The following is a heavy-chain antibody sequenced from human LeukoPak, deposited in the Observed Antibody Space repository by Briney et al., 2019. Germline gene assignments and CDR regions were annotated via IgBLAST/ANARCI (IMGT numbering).Heavy chain of an antibody. CDR3: ARVEMATAY. CDR2: IYYSGST. CDR1: GGSIGSSSYY. J-gene: IGHJ4*02. V-gene: IGHV4-39*01. Sequence: PSETLSLTCTVSGGSIGSSSYYWGWIRQPPGKGLEWIGSIYYSGSTYYNPSLKSRVTISVDTSKNQFSLKLSSVTAADTAVYYCARVEMATAYWGQGTLVTGSS. D-gene: IGHD5-24*01.